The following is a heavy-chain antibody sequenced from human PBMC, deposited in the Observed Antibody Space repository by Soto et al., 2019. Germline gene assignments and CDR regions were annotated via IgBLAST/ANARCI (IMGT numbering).Heavy chain of an antibody. CDR2: IYSGGST. V-gene: IGHV3-53*01. CDR1: GFTVSSNY. D-gene: IGHD3-22*01. CDR3: ARDRVESGYPEYCPH. Sequence: EVQLVESGGGLIQPGGSLRLSCAASGFTVSSNYMSLVRQAPGKGLEWVSVIYSGGSTYYAHSVKGRFTISRDKSKNTLYLQMNSLRAEDTAVYYCARDRVESGYPEYCPHWGQCTLVTVSS. J-gene: IGHJ1*01.